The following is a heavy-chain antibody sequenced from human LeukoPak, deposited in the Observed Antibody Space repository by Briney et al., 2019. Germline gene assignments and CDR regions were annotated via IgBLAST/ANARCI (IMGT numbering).Heavy chain of an antibody. Sequence: TGGSLRLSCAASGLAFDDYGMHWVRQAPGKGLEWVAVIWYDGSNKYYADSVKGRFTISRDNSKNTLYLQMNSLRAEDTAVYYCARASYGSESPGPFYYGVDVWGQGTTVTVSS. CDR3: ARASYGSESPGPFYYGVDV. D-gene: IGHD3-10*01. J-gene: IGHJ6*02. V-gene: IGHV3-33*08. CDR2: IWYDGSNK. CDR1: GLAFDDYG.